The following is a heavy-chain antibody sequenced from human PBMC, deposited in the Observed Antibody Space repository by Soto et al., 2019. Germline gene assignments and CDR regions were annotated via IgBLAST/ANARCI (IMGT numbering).Heavy chain of an antibody. Sequence: GGSLRLSCAASGFTFSSYSMNWVRQAPGKGLEWVSYISSSSSTIYYADSVKGRFTISRDNAKNSLYLQMNSLRAEDTAVYYCARVSWPYYFDYWGQGTLVTVSS. V-gene: IGHV3-48*01. J-gene: IGHJ4*02. CDR1: GFTFSSYS. D-gene: IGHD6-13*01. CDR3: ARVSWPYYFDY. CDR2: ISSSSSTI.